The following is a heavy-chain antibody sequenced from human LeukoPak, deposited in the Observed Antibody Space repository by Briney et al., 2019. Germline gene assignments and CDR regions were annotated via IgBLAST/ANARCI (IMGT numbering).Heavy chain of an antibody. CDR2: ISYDGSNK. CDR3: AKVGASSGYDY. V-gene: IGHV3-30*04. D-gene: IGHD3-22*01. Sequence: GRSLRLSCAASGFTFSSYAMHWVRQAPGKGLEWVAVISYDGSNKYYADSVKGRFTISRDNSKNTLYLQMNSLRAEDTAVYYCAKVGASSGYDYWGQGTLVTVSS. J-gene: IGHJ4*02. CDR1: GFTFSSYA.